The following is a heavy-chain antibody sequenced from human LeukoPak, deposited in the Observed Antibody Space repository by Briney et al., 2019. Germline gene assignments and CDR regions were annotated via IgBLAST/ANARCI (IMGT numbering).Heavy chain of an antibody. CDR2: ISTSSSYI. Sequence: TGGSLRLSCAASGFTFSSYSMNWVRQAPGEGLEWVSSISTSSSYIYYADSVKGRFTISRDNAKNSLYLQMNSLRAEDTALYYCARDLLWFGELYFDYWGQGTLVTVSS. V-gene: IGHV3-21*04. CDR1: GFTFSSYS. D-gene: IGHD3-10*01. CDR3: ARDLLWFGELYFDY. J-gene: IGHJ4*02.